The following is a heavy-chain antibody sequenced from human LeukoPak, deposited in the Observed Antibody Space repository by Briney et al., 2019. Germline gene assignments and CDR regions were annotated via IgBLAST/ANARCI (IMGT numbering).Heavy chain of an antibody. D-gene: IGHD2-2*01. CDR3: ARDRSTSCYCFDY. CDR1: GFTFSSYA. Sequence: GGSLRLSCAASGFTFSSYAMSWVRQAPGKGLEWVSSISSSSSYIYYADSVKGRFTISRDNAKNSLYLQMNSLRAEDTAVYYCARDRSTSCYCFDYWGQGTLVTVSS. V-gene: IGHV3-21*01. J-gene: IGHJ4*02. CDR2: ISSSSSYI.